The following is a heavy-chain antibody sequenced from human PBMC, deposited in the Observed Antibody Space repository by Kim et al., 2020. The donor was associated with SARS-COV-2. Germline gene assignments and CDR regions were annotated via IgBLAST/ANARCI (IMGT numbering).Heavy chain of an antibody. CDR2: IKEDGSEK. D-gene: IGHD1-26*01. Sequence: GGSLRLSCAASGFTFSTYWMSWVRQAPGKGLEWVANIKEDGSEKKYVDSVKGRFTISRDNAKKSLYLQMNSLRAEDTAVYYCVRDEEWEPPGYWGQGTLVTVSS. J-gene: IGHJ4*02. CDR3: VRDEEWEPPGY. CDR1: GFTFSTYW. V-gene: IGHV3-7*01.